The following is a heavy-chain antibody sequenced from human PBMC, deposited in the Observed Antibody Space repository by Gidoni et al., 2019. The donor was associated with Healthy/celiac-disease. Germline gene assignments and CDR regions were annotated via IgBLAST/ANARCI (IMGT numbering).Heavy chain of an antibody. CDR2: SGTAGDT. CDR1: GFTFSSYD. D-gene: IGHD3-3*01. V-gene: IGHV3-13*01. CDR3: ARGDYDFWAGSFGMDV. Sequence: EVQLVESGGGLVQPGGSLRLSGAASGFTFSSYDMHWVRQATGKVLEWVSASGTAGDTYYPGSVKGRFTIARENAKNSLYLQMNSLGAGDTAVYYCARGDYDFWAGSFGMDVWGQGTTVTVSS. J-gene: IGHJ6*02.